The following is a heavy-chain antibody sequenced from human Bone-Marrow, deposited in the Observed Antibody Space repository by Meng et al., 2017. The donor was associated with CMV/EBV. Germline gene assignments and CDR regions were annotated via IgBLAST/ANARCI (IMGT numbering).Heavy chain of an antibody. CDR2: IYRGGDGT. V-gene: IGHV3-23*03. Sequence: GESLKISCAASGFTFSTYTLSWVRQAPGKGLEWVSVIYRGGDGTDYADSVKGRFTVSRDDSKNTLYLQMSSLRADETAVYYCAKGKTGDYWGQGTLVTVSS. CDR3: AKGKTGDY. CDR1: GFTFSTYT. J-gene: IGHJ4*02.